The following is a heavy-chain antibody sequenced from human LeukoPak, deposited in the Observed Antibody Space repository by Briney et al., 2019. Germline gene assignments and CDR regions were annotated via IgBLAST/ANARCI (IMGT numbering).Heavy chain of an antibody. CDR2: VSYDGTDK. CDR1: VFTFTNYG. D-gene: IGHD3-16*01. J-gene: IGHJ4*02. Sequence: PGGSLRLSCAASVFTFTNYGMHWVRQAPGKGLEWVAIVSYDGTDKYYADSVKGRFTITRDNSKSTLFLQMNSLRVEDTAVYYCASDPSLRETLDYWGQGTLVTVSS. CDR3: ASDPSLRETLDY. V-gene: IGHV3-33*05.